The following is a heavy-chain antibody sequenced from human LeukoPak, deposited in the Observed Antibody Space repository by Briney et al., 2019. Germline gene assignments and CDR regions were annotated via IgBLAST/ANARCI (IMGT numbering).Heavy chain of an antibody. CDR3: AIVLRGYSTSSTY. J-gene: IGHJ4*02. CDR2: IKQDGSEK. Sequence: GGSLRLSCAASGFTFSSYWMSWVRQAPGKGLEWVANIKQDGSEKYYVDSVKGRFTISRDNAKNSLYLQMNSLRAEDTAVYYCAIVLRGYSTSSTYWGQGTLVTVSS. V-gene: IGHV3-7*01. CDR1: GFTFSSYW. D-gene: IGHD6-6*01.